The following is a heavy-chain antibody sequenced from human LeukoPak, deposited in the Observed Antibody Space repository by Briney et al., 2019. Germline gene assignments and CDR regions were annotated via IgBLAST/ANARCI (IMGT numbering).Heavy chain of an antibody. J-gene: IGHJ4*02. CDR3: ARGGSYYDFWSAFDY. CDR2: ISYDGRNK. D-gene: IGHD3-3*01. Sequence: GGSLRLSCAASGFTFNTYAMHWVRQAPGKGLEWVADISYDGRNKYYADSVKGRFTISRDNSKNTLFLQMNSLRAEDTAVYYCARGGSYYDFWSAFDYWGQGTLVTVSS. V-gene: IGHV3-30*04. CDR1: GFTFNTYA.